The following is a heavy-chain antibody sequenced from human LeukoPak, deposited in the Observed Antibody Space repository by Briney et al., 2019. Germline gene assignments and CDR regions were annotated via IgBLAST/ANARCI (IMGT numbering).Heavy chain of an antibody. Sequence: GGSLRLSCAASGFTFSSYAMSWVRQAPAEGLEWVSAINGSGSRTYYADSVKGRFTISRDNSKNTLYLQMNSLRAEDTAVYYCAKDRTSSSRAFYFDYWGQGTLVTVSS. D-gene: IGHD6-13*01. J-gene: IGHJ4*02. CDR1: GFTFSSYA. CDR3: AKDRTSSSRAFYFDY. CDR2: INGSGSRT. V-gene: IGHV3-23*01.